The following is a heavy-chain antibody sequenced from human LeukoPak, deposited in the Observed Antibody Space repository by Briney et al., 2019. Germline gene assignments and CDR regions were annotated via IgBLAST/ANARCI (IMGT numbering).Heavy chain of an antibody. Sequence: ASVKVSCKASGYTLTSYGISWVRQAPGQGLEWMGWISAYNGNTNYAQKLQGRVTMTTDTSTSTAYMELRSLRSDDTAVYYCARCDSSSWYRVCAIGENYWGQGSLVTVSS. J-gene: IGHJ4*02. CDR2: ISAYNGNT. D-gene: IGHD6-13*01. CDR3: ARCDSSSWYRVCAIGENY. V-gene: IGHV1-18*04. CDR1: GYTLTSYG.